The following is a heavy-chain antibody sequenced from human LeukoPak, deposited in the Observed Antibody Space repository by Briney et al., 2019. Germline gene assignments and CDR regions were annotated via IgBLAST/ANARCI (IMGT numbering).Heavy chain of an antibody. D-gene: IGHD4-17*01. CDR3: TKDLWDYGDFGPFDS. V-gene: IGHV3-23*01. CDR1: GFTFSRYA. CDR2: ISGSDGAT. Sequence: GGSLRLSCAASGFTFSRYAISWVRQAPGKGLEWVSSISGSDGATYYADSVQGRFIISRDNSKNTLYLQMNRLRAEDTAVYYCTKDLWDYGDFGPFDSWGQGTLVTVSS. J-gene: IGHJ4*02.